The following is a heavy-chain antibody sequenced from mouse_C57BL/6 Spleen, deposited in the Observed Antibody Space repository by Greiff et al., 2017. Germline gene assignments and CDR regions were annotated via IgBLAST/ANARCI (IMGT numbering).Heavy chain of an antibody. CDR2: IYPGDGDT. J-gene: IGHJ2*01. Sequence: QVHVKQSGAELVKPGASVKISCKASGYAFSSYWMNWVKQRPGKGLEWIGQIYPGDGDTNYNGKFKGKATLTADKSSSTAYMQLSSLTSEDSAVYFCARRDYTGFDYWGQGTTLTVSS. CDR3: ARRDYTGFDY. D-gene: IGHD2-12*01. V-gene: IGHV1-80*01. CDR1: GYAFSSYW.